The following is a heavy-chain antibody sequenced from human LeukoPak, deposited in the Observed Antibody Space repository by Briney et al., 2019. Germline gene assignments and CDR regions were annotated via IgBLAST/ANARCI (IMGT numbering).Heavy chain of an antibody. CDR3: ARSWSSSWYFDY. J-gene: IGHJ4*02. CDR1: GGSFSGYY. CDR2: INHSGST. V-gene: IGHV4-34*01. Sequence: SETLSLTCAVYGGSFSGYYWSWIRQPPGKGLEWIGEINHSGSTNYNPSLKSRVTISVDTSKNQFSLKLSSVTAADTAVYYCARSWSSSWYFDYWGQGTLVTVSS. D-gene: IGHD6-13*01.